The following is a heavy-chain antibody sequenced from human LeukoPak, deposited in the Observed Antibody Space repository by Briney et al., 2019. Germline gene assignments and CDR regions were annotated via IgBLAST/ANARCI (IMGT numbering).Heavy chain of an antibody. D-gene: IGHD2-2*01. V-gene: IGHV3-23*01. CDR3: AKDRDIVVVPAAHNWFDP. Sequence: GGPLRLSCAASGFTFSSYAMSWVRQAPGKGLEWVSAISGSGGSTYYPDSVKGRFTIPRDNSKNTMYLQMNSLRAEDTAVYYCAKDRDIVVVPAAHNWFDPWGQGTLVTVSS. CDR1: GFTFSSYA. J-gene: IGHJ5*02. CDR2: ISGSGGST.